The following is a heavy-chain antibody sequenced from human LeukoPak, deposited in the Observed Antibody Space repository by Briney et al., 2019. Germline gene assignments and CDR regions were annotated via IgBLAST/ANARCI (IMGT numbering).Heavy chain of an antibody. V-gene: IGHV3-15*01. CDR2: IKSKTDGGTT. J-gene: IGHJ4*02. CDR1: GFTLSNAW. CDR3: TTLSLLAYYYGSGSYYNGVDY. Sequence: GGSLRLSCAASGFTLSNAWMSWVRQAPGKGLEWVGRIKSKTDGGTTDYAAPVKGRFTISRDDSKNTLYLQMNSLKTEDTAVYDCTTLSLLAYYYGSGSYYNGVDYWGQGTLVTVSS. D-gene: IGHD3-10*01.